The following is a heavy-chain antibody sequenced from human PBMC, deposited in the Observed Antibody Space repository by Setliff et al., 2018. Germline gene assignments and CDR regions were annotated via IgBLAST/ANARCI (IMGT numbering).Heavy chain of an antibody. Sequence: GGSLRLSCAGSGFTVSGNYMHWVRQAPGKGLEWVSVIYTGGNTFYADSVKGRFTISRDNSKNTLYLQMNSLSPEDTAVYYCARGGVFGYWYFDLWGRGALVTV. CDR1: GFTVSGNY. CDR2: IYTGGNT. CDR3: ARGGVFGYWYFDL. D-gene: IGHD3-10*02. J-gene: IGHJ2*01. V-gene: IGHV3-53*01.